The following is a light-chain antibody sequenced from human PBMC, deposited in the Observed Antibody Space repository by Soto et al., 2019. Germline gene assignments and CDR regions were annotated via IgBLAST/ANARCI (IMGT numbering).Light chain of an antibody. V-gene: IGKV3-15*01. Sequence: EIVMTQSPATLSVFPGERATLSCRASQSVSTNLAWYQQKPGQAPRLLIYGVSARATGIPARFSGSGSGTEFTLTISSLQSEDFAVYYCHQYNNWPPYTFGQGNKLEIK. CDR2: GVS. CDR3: HQYNNWPPYT. J-gene: IGKJ2*01. CDR1: QSVSTN.